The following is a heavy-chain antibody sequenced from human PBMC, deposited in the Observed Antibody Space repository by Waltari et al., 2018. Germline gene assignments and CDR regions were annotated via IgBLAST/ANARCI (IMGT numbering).Heavy chain of an antibody. CDR2: VDPEDGET. CDR3: ATWGALPANYGPGDGGV. V-gene: IGHV1-69-2*01. D-gene: IGHD4-17*01. J-gene: IGHJ4*02. Sequence: EVQLVQSGAEVKKPGATVKISCKASGYTFTDYYMHWVQQAPGKGLEWMGRVDPEDGETIYAEKFQGRVTITADTSTDTAYMELSSLRSEDTAVYYCATWGALPANYGPGDGGVWGQGTLVTVSS. CDR1: GYTFTDYY.